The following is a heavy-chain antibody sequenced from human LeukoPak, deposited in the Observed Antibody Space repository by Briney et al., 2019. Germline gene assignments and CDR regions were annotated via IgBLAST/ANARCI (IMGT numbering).Heavy chain of an antibody. D-gene: IGHD6-13*01. CDR2: ISSSSSYI. J-gene: IGHJ5*02. CDR1: GGSISSSS. V-gene: IGHV3-21*01. Sequence: ETLSLTCTVSGGSISSSSYYWGWIRQPPGKGLEWVSSISSSSSYIYYADSVKGRFTISRDNAKNSLYLQMNSLRAEDTAVYYCARDDAYSGSWPSGGFDPWGQGTLVTVSS. CDR3: ARDDAYSGSWPSGGFDP.